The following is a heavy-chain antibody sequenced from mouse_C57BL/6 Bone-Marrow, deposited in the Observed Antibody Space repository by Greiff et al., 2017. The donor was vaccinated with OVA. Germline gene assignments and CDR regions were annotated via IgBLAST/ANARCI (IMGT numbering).Heavy chain of an antibody. V-gene: IGHV14-2*01. CDR3: ALYSSRFAY. CDR2: LDPEDGET. Sequence: VQLQQSGAELVKPGASVKLSCTASGFNIKDSSLPWVKQRTEQGLAWIVRLDPEDGETKYAPKFTGKATITADTSSKTAYLQRSSLTSEDTAVYYCALYSSRFAYWGQGNLVTVSA. CDR1: GFNIKDSS. D-gene: IGHD1-1*01. J-gene: IGHJ3*01.